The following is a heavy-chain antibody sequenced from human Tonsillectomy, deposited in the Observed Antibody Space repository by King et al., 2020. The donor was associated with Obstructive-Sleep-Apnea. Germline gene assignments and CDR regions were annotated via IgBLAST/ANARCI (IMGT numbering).Heavy chain of an antibody. J-gene: IGHJ5*02. CDR2: ISCSGGST. Sequence: VQLVESGGGLVQPGGSLRLSCAASGFTFSSYAMSWVRQAPGKGLEWVSAISCSGGSTYYADSVKGRFTISRDNSKNTLYLQMNSLRAEDTAVYYCAKKNLITMVRGVPPYNWFDPWGQGTLVTVSS. CDR1: GFTFSSYA. CDR3: AKKNLITMVRGVPPYNWFDP. V-gene: IGHV3-23*04. D-gene: IGHD3-10*01.